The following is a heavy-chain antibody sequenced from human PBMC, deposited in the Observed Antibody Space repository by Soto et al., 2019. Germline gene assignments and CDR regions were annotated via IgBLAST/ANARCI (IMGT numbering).Heavy chain of an antibody. Sequence: SVKVSCKASGGTFSSYAISWVRQAPGQGLEWMGGIIPIFGTANYAQKFQGRVTITADESTSTAYMELSSLRSEDTAVYYCARDYLNDFWSGFLVYWGQGTLVTVSS. CDR1: GGTFSSYA. V-gene: IGHV1-69*13. D-gene: IGHD3-3*01. J-gene: IGHJ4*02. CDR3: ARDYLNDFWSGFLVY. CDR2: IIPIFGTA.